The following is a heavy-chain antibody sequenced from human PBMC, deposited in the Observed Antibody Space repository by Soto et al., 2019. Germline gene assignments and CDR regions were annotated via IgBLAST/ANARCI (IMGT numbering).Heavy chain of an antibody. V-gene: IGHV1-8*01. Sequence: ASVKVSCKASGYSFTSLDINWVRQTTGQGLEWMGWMQPSSGRTGYAQKFQGRVTMTRDTSINTAYMELSSLTSDDTAFYYCARGVTAGVDYWGQGTLVTAPQ. J-gene: IGHJ4*02. D-gene: IGHD1-26*01. CDR3: ARGVTAGVDY. CDR2: MQPSSGRT. CDR1: GYSFTSLD.